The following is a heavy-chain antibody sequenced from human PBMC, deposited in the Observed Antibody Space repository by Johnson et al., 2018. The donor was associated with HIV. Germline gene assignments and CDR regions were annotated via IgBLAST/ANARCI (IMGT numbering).Heavy chain of an antibody. D-gene: IGHD6-19*01. V-gene: IGHV3-30*14. J-gene: IGHJ3*02. CDR2: ISYDGSNK. CDR3: ARHKAVADAFDI. Sequence: SLRLSCAASGFTFSSYAMHWVRQAPGKGLEWVAVISYDGSNKYYADSVKGRFTISRDNSKNTLYLQMNSLRAEDTAVYYCARHKAVADAFDIWGQGTMVTVSS. CDR1: GFTFSSYA.